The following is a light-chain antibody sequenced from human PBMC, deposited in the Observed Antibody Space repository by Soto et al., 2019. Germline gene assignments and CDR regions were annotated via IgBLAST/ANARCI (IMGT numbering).Light chain of an antibody. CDR1: KLGDRY. J-gene: IGLJ3*02. V-gene: IGLV3-1*01. CDR3: QAWDSSTYWV. CDR2: QDT. Sequence: SYELTQPPSVSVSPGQTASITCSGDKLGDRYACWYQQKPCQSPVLVIYQDTKRPSGIPERFSGSNSGNTATLTISGTQAMDEADYYCQAWDSSTYWVFGGGTKLTVL.